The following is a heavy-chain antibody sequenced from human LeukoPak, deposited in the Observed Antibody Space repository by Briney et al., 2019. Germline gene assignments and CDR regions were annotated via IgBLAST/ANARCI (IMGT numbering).Heavy chain of an antibody. D-gene: IGHD3-10*01. Sequence: SETLSLTCTVSGVSVSSYYCNWIRQPAGKGLEWIGRMSTSGSANYNPSLKSRVIMSVDTSKNQFSLKLSSVTAADTAVYYCARLPSASGTYYSSGDVWGKGTTVTVPS. CDR1: GVSVSSYY. V-gene: IGHV4-4*07. J-gene: IGHJ6*04. CDR2: MSTSGSA. CDR3: ARLPSASGTYYSSGDV.